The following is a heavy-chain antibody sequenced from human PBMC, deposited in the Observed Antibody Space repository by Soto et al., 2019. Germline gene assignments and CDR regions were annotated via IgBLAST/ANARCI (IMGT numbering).Heavy chain of an antibody. CDR2: ISYDGSNK. Sequence: PGGSLRLSCAASGVTLSSYGMHWVRQAPGKGMGWVAVISYDGSNKYYADSVKGRFTISSDNSNNTLYLQMNSLRAEDTTVYYYAYPDQAPWFGEPYLVEYYYYGMDVWGQRTTVTVSS. D-gene: IGHD3-10*01. CDR1: GVTLSSYG. J-gene: IGHJ6*02. CDR3: AYPDQAPWFGEPYLVEYYYYGMDV. V-gene: IGHV3-30*03.